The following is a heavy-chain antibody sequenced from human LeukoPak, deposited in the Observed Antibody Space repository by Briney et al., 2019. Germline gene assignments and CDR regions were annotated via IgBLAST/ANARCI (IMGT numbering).Heavy chain of an antibody. D-gene: IGHD2-15*01. CDR2: IYSGGNT. J-gene: IGHJ1*01. CDR3: ASGYCSGGHYYSVYFQH. V-gene: IGHV3-53*01. CDR1: GFTVSSNY. Sequence: GGSLRLSCAASGFTVSSNYMSWVRQAPGKGLEWVSVIYSGGNTYYADSVKGRFTISRDNSKNTLYLQMNSLRAEDTAVYYCASGYCSGGHYYSVYFQHWGQGTLVAVSS.